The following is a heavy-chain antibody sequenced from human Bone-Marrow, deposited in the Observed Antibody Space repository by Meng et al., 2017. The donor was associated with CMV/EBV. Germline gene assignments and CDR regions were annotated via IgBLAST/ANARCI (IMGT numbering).Heavy chain of an antibody. CDR3: ARDPNDYGDYSWFDP. CDR2: IIPILGIA. V-gene: IGHV1-69*10. J-gene: IGHJ5*02. Sequence: SVKVSCKASGGTFSSYAISWVRQAPGQGLEWMGGIIPILGIANYAQKFQGRVTITADKSTSTAYMELSSLRSEDTAVYYCARDPNDYGDYSWFDPWGQGTLVTVSS. D-gene: IGHD4-17*01. CDR1: GGTFSSYA.